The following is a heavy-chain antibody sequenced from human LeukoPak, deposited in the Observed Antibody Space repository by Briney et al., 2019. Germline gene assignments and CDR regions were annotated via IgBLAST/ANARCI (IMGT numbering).Heavy chain of an antibody. Sequence: GGSLRLSCVASGFTFSNYAMSWVRQAPGKGLEWVSAISGSGGSTYYADSVKGRFTISRDNSKNTLYLQMNSLRAEDTAVYYCAKGATPNPLWFGELSFDPWGQGTLVTVSS. J-gene: IGHJ5*02. CDR2: ISGSGGST. D-gene: IGHD3-10*01. V-gene: IGHV3-23*01. CDR3: AKGATPNPLWFGELSFDP. CDR1: GFTFSNYA.